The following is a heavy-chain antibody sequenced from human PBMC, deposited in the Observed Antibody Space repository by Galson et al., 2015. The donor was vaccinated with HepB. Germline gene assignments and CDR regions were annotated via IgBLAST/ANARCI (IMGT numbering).Heavy chain of an antibody. J-gene: IGHJ5*02. CDR3: ASGYDYGDYVPSP. Sequence: QSGAEVKKPGESLKISCKGSGYSFTSYWIGWVRQMPGKGLEWMGIIYPSDSHTTYSPSFQGQVTISADRSINTAYLQWSSLKASDTAMYYCASGYDYGDYVPSPWGQGTLVTVSS. D-gene: IGHD4-17*01. V-gene: IGHV5-51*01. CDR2: IYPSDSHT. CDR1: GYSFTSYW.